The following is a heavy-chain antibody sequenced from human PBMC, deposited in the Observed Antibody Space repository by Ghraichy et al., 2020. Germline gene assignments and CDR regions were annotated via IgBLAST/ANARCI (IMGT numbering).Heavy chain of an antibody. CDR3: AGGSGKTPGY. V-gene: IGHV4-59*08. Sequence: SETLSLTCTVSGGSISRYYWSWIRQTPGRGLEWIGYMYYSGTTNYNPSLKSRVTISVDTSKNQFSLKLSSVTAADTAMYYCAGGSGKTPGYWGQGTLVTVSS. CDR1: GGSISRYY. J-gene: IGHJ4*02. CDR2: MYYSGTT. D-gene: IGHD3-10*01.